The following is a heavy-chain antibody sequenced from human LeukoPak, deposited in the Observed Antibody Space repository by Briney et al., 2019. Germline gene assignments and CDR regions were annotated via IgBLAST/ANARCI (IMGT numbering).Heavy chain of an antibody. CDR2: ISWNSGSI. J-gene: IGHJ4*02. CDR1: GFTFDDYA. V-gene: IGHV3-9*01. Sequence: QSGGSLRLSCAASGFTFDDYAMHWVRQAPGKGLEWVSGISWNSGSIGYADSVKGRFTISRDNAKNSLYLQMNSLRAEDTALYYCSKDIGVDIVATIMDHYFDYWGQGTLVTVSS. D-gene: IGHD5-12*01. CDR3: SKDIGVDIVATIMDHYFDY.